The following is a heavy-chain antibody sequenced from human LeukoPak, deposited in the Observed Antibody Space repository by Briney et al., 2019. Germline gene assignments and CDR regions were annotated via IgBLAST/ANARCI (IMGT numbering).Heavy chain of an antibody. CDR3: ARGKNSGSYSLSPRRYYFDY. J-gene: IGHJ4*02. CDR2: IYYSGST. V-gene: IGHV4-30-4*01. CDR1: GGSISSGNYY. Sequence: PSETLSLTCTVSGGSISSGNYYWSWIRQHPGKGLEWIGYIYYSGSTNYNPSLKSRVTISVDTSKNQFSLKLSSVTAADTAVYYCARGKNSGSYSLSPRRYYFDYWGQGTLVTVSS. D-gene: IGHD1-26*01.